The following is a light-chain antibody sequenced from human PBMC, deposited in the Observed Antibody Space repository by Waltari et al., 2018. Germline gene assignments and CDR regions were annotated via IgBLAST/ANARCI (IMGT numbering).Light chain of an antibody. CDR2: WAS. J-gene: IGKJ4*01. CDR1: QTVLYRSKDRNY. V-gene: IGKV4-1*01. CDR3: QQYYSTPIT. Sequence: IVLTQSPDSLAVCLGERATVNCKSSQTVLYRSKDRNYLGWNQQKPGQPPRLLIYWASTRESGVPDRFSGSGSGTDFTLTISSLQAEDVAVYYCQQYYSTPITFGGGTKVEIK.